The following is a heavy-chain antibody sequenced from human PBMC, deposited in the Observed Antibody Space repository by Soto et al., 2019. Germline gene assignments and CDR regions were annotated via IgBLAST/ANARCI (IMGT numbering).Heavy chain of an antibody. V-gene: IGHV1-46*02. CDR1: GYIFNSFY. CDR3: SRVDPGETSPFDN. Sequence: GASVKVSCKASGYIFNSFYIHLVREAPGQGLEWMGWINPFDGSRMFAQSFQGRVTMTRDTSTSTVYMEVSSLRSEDTAVYYCSRVDPGETSPFDNWG. CDR2: INPFDGSR. D-gene: IGHD3-10*01. J-gene: IGHJ4*01.